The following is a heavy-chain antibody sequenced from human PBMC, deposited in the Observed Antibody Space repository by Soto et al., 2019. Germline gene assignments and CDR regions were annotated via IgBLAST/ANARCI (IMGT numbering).Heavy chain of an antibody. CDR1: GFTFSSYA. D-gene: IGHD5-18*01. CDR3: ASDTAMVTRDYYYYYRMDV. CDR2: ISSNGGST. J-gene: IGHJ6*02. V-gene: IGHV3-64*04. Sequence: GGSLRLSCSASGFTFSSYAMHWVRQAPGKGLEYVSAISSNGGSTYYADSVKGRFTISRDNSKNTLYLQMNSLRAEDTAVYYCASDTAMVTRDYYYYYRMDVWGQGTTVTVSS.